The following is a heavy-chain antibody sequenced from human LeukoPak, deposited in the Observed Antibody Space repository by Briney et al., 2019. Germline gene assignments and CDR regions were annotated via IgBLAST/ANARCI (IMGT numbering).Heavy chain of an antibody. Sequence: GGSLRLSCAASGFTFSIYWMSLVRQAPGKGLEWVANIDQDGNEKNYVDSVKGRFTISRDNAKNSLYLQINSLRAEDTAVYYCASLDANMVNGDYWGQGTLVTVSS. V-gene: IGHV3-7*01. CDR3: ASLDANMVNGDY. J-gene: IGHJ4*02. CDR2: IDQDGNEK. CDR1: GFTFSIYW. D-gene: IGHD5-18*01.